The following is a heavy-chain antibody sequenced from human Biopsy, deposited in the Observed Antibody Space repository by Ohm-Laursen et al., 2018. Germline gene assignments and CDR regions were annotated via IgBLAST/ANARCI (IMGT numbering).Heavy chain of an antibody. CDR1: GFTFSSYA. CDR3: AKPADSYGSEFYFDY. J-gene: IGHJ4*02. D-gene: IGHD4-17*01. V-gene: IGHV3-23*01. CDR2: INTSGGST. Sequence: SLRPSCSASGFTFSSYAMTWARQAPGKGLEWVSVINTSGGSTHYAVSVKGRFTISRDNSKNTLYLRMNSLRAEDTAVYYCAKPADSYGSEFYFDYWGQGTLVTVSS.